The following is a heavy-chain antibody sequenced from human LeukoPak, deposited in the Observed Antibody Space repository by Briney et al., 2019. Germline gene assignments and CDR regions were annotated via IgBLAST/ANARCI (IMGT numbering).Heavy chain of an antibody. CDR3: ATHQGRFGDPSFDY. D-gene: IGHD3-10*01. V-gene: IGHV1-24*01. Sequence: ASVKVSCKVSGYTLTELSMHWVRQAPGKGLEWMGGFDPEDGETIYAQKFQARVTMTEDTSTDTAYMELSSLRSEDTAVYYCATHQGRFGDPSFDYWGQGTLVTVSS. CDR1: GYTLTELS. CDR2: FDPEDGET. J-gene: IGHJ4*02.